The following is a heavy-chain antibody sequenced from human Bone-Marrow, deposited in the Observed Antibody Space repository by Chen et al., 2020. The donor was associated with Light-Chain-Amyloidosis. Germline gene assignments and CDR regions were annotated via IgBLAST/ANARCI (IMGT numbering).Heavy chain of an antibody. D-gene: IGHD2-2*01. Sequence: QVQLVQSGAEVKKPGASVKVSCKASGYTFTSYDINWVRQATGQGLEWMGWMNPNSGNTCYAQKFQGRVTMTRNTSISTAYMELSSLRSEDTAVYYCARGRRSMGYCSSTSCNYDAYYYGMDVWGQGTTVTVSS. CDR2: MNPNSGNT. CDR3: ARGRRSMGYCSSTSCNYDAYYYGMDV. V-gene: IGHV1-8*01. J-gene: IGHJ6*02. CDR1: GYTFTSYD.